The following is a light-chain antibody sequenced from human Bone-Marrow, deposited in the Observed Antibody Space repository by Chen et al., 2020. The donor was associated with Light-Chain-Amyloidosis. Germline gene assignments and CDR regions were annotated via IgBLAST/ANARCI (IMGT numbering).Light chain of an antibody. V-gene: IGLV3-25*03. CDR1: DLPTKY. Sequence: SYELTQPPSVSVSPGQTARITCSGDDLPTKYAYWYQQKPGQAPVLVKHRGTARPSGISERFSGSSSGTTATLTISGVQAEDEADYHCQSADSSGTYEVIFGGGTKLTVL. CDR2: RGT. CDR3: QSADSSGTYEVI. J-gene: IGLJ2*01.